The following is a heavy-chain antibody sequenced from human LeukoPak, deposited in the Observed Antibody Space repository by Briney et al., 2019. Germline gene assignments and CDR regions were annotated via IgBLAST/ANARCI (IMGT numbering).Heavy chain of an antibody. Sequence: SETLSLTCTVSGGSISDYYWSWIRQPPGKGLEWIGYIYYSGSTNYNPSLKSRVTISVDTSKNQFSLKLSSVTAADTAVYYCARDGHYGSGSYGAYYYYGMDVWGQGTTVTVSS. CDR1: GGSISDYY. J-gene: IGHJ6*02. CDR3: ARDGHYGSGSYGAYYYYGMDV. V-gene: IGHV4-59*01. D-gene: IGHD3-10*01. CDR2: IYYSGST.